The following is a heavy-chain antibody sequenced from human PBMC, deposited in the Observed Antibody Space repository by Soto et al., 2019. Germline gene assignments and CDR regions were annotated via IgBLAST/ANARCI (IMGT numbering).Heavy chain of an antibody. Sequence: PGGSLRLSCAASGFTFSSYAMSWVRQAPGKGLEWVSAISGSGGSTYYADSVKGRFTISRDNSKNTLYLQMNSLRAEDTAVYYCAKEHPGTTGTTLPPYNWFDPWGQGTLVTVSS. CDR3: AKEHPGTTGTTLPPYNWFDP. CDR2: ISGSGGST. D-gene: IGHD1-1*01. J-gene: IGHJ5*02. CDR1: GFTFSSYA. V-gene: IGHV3-23*01.